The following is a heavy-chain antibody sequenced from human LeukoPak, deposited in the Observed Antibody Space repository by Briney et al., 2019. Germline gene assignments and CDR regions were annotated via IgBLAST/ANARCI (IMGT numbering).Heavy chain of an antibody. CDR3: AKPRTGTATNFDY. CDR2: LSAAGGST. CDR1: GFTFSSYA. D-gene: IGHD1-1*01. V-gene: IGHV3-23*01. Sequence: GGSLRLSCAASGFTFSSYAMSWVRQAPGKGLEWVSTLSAAGGSTYYADSVKGRFTISRDNSKSTLYVEMNSLRADDTAVYYCAKPRTGTATNFDYWGQGTQVTVSS. J-gene: IGHJ4*02.